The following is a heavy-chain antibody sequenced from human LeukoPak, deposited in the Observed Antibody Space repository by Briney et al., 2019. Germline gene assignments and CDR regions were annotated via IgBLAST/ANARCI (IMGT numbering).Heavy chain of an antibody. CDR2: ITSSSTYK. V-gene: IGHV3-21*01. CDR1: GFTFSRYS. D-gene: IGHD1-26*01. CDR3: ARLHLLGY. Sequence: PGGSLRLSCAASGFTFSRYSMNWVRRAPGKGLEWVSSITSSSTYKYYADSVKGRFTISRDNAKNSLYLQMNSLRAEDTAVYYCARLHLLGYWGQGTLVTVSS. J-gene: IGHJ4*02.